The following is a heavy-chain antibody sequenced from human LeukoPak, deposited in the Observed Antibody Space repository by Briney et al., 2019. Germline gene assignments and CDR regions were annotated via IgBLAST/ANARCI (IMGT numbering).Heavy chain of an antibody. D-gene: IGHD2-2*01. Sequence: PGGSLRLSCAASGFTFSDYYMSWIRQAPGKGLEWVSYISSSGSTIYYADSVKGRFTISRDNAKNSLYLQMNSLRAEDTAVYYCARARRRPVNSCYDYWGQGTLVTVSS. CDR2: ISSSGSTI. V-gene: IGHV3-11*01. CDR1: GFTFSDYY. J-gene: IGHJ4*02. CDR3: ARARRRPVNSCYDY.